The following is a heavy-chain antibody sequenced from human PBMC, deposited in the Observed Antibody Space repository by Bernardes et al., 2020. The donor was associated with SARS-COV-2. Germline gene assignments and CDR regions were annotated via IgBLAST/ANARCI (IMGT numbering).Heavy chain of an antibody. V-gene: IGHV4-30-4*01. Sequence: SETLSLTCTVSGGSISSGDYYWSWIRQPPGKGLEWIGYIYYSGSTYYNPSLKSRVTISVDTSKNQFSLKLTSVTDADTAVYYCARDGRISEPGTDYFDFWGQGILVTVSS. CDR3: ARDGRISEPGTDYFDF. D-gene: IGHD6-19*01. CDR2: IYYSGST. J-gene: IGHJ4*02. CDR1: GGSISSGDYY.